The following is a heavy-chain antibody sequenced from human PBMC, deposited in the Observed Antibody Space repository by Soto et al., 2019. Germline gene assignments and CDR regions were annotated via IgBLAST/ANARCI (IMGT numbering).Heavy chain of an antibody. D-gene: IGHD7-27*01. Sequence: SETLSLTCAVSGGCISSGGYSWSWIRQPPGKGLEWIGYIYHSGSTYYNPSLKSRVTISVDRSKNQFSLKLSSVTAADTAVYYCARVTGEEDYYYGMDVWXQXTTVTVS. CDR1: GGCISSGGYS. CDR2: IYHSGST. J-gene: IGHJ6*02. CDR3: ARVTGEEDYYYGMDV. V-gene: IGHV4-30-2*01.